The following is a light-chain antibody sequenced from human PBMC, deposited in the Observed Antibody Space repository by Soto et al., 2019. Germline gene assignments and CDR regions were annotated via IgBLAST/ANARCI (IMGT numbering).Light chain of an antibody. CDR3: QQYGSSRWT. CDR1: QSVSSY. V-gene: IGKV3-11*01. Sequence: EIVFTQSPATLSFSPGERATLSFRASQSVSSYLAWYQQKPGQAPRLLIYDASNRATGIPARFSGSGSGTDFTLTISSLEPEDFAVYYCQQYGSSRWTFGQGTKVDIK. CDR2: DAS. J-gene: IGKJ1*01.